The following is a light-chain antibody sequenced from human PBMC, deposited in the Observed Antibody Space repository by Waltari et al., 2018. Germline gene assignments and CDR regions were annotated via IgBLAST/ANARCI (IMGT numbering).Light chain of an antibody. CDR1: SSDVGGYNY. CDR3: SSYTSSNTWV. Sequence: QSALTQPASVSGSPGQSITISCTGTSSDVGGYNYVSWYQQHPGKTPKLMIYDVSNRPSGLSNLFSGSNSRNTASLTISGLQAEDEADYYCSSYTSSNTWVFGGGTKLTVL. V-gene: IGLV2-14*03. J-gene: IGLJ3*02. CDR2: DVS.